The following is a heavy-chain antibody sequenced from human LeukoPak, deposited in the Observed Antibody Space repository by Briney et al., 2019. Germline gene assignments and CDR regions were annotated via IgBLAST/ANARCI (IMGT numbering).Heavy chain of an antibody. V-gene: IGHV1-46*01. J-gene: IGHJ4*02. CDR3: ARSEFGVATNSKPECDY. Sequence: ASVKVSCKASGYTFTSYYMHWVRQAPGQGLEWMGIINPSGGSTSYAQKFQGRVTMTRDTSTSTVYMELSSLRSEDTAVYYCARSEFGVATNSKPECDYWGQGTLVTVSS. D-gene: IGHD3-3*01. CDR2: INPSGGST. CDR1: GYTFTSYY.